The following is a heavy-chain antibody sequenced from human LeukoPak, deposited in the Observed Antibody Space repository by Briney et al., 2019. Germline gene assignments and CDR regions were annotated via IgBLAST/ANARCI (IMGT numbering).Heavy chain of an antibody. J-gene: IGHJ4*02. D-gene: IGHD6-19*01. CDR3: ASSSGWYQNTPPYYLDY. Sequence: GGSLRLSCAASGFILSNHWMHWVRQAPGKGPVWVSCINGDGGYTGYADSVKGRFTISRDNAKNTLYLQVSSLRPEDTAVYYCASSSGWYQNTPPYYLDYWGQGALVTVSS. CDR1: GFILSNHW. V-gene: IGHV3-74*01. CDR2: INGDGGYT.